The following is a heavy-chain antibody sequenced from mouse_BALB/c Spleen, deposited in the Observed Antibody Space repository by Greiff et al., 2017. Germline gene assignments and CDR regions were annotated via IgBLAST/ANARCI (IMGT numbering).Heavy chain of an antibody. D-gene: IGHD1-1*01. V-gene: IGHV5-17*02. Sequence: EVQLVESGGGLVQPGGSRKLSCAASGFTFSSFGMHWVRQAPEKGLEWVAYISSGSSTIYYADTVKGRFTISRDNPKNTLFLQMTSLRSEDTAMYYCARGANYYGSSYDYWGQGTTLTVSS. CDR1: GFTFSSFG. J-gene: IGHJ2*01. CDR2: ISSGSSTI. CDR3: ARGANYYGSSYDY.